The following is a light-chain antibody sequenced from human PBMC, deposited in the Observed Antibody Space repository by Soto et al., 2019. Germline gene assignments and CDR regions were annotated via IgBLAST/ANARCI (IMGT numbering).Light chain of an antibody. V-gene: IGKV3-20*01. CDR2: GAG. Sequence: EIVLTQSPGTLSLYPGERATLSYRPGQSLSSSSLAWYQQNLGQAPRLLICGAGSRATGIPDRLTGGGSGTDFILTVSRLEPEYFAVYNCQQYGSSPPWAFGQGTKVEIK. CDR1: QSLSSSS. J-gene: IGKJ1*01. CDR3: QQYGSSPPWA.